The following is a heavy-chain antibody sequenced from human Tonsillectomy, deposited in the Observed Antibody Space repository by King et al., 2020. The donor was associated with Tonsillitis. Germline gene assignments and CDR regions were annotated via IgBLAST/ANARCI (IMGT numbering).Heavy chain of an antibody. CDR1: GVSFSGYY. D-gene: IGHD6-13*01. Sequence: VQLQQWGAGLLKPSETLSLTCAVYGVSFSGYYWSWIRQPPGKGLEWIGEINHSGSTNYNPSLKSRVTISVDTSKNQFSLKLSSVTAADTAVYYCARGRSAAAGKRNWFDPWGQGTLVTVSS. CDR3: ARGRSAAAGKRNWFDP. V-gene: IGHV4-34*01. J-gene: IGHJ5*02. CDR2: INHSGST.